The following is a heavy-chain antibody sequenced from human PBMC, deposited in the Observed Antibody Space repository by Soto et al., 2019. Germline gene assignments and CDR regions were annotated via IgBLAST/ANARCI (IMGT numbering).Heavy chain of an antibody. CDR3: VRDPEALDY. J-gene: IGHJ4*02. CDR2: IRRDSSTI. Sequence: EVQLVESGGGLVQPGGSLRLSCAASGFTFSSYSMNWVRQAPGKGLEWVSYIRRDSSTIYYADSVKGRFTISRDNAKNSLYLQMNSLRAEDTAVYYCVRDPEALDYWGQGALVTVSS. V-gene: IGHV3-48*01. CDR1: GFTFSSYS.